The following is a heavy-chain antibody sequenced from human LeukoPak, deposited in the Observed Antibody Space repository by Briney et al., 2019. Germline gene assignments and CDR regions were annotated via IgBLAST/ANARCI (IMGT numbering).Heavy chain of an antibody. CDR1: GDSMNSHY. J-gene: IGHJ4*02. CDR3: ARAVLMETTMFIRY. Sequence: SETLSLTCDVSGDSMNSHYWSWIRQPPGKGLECVGYTHSSGRTNQNPSLKSRVTLSVDTSKNQFSLTLNSVTAADTAVYYCARAVLMETTMFIRYWGQGTLVTVSS. V-gene: IGHV4-59*11. CDR2: THSSGRT. D-gene: IGHD3-10*02.